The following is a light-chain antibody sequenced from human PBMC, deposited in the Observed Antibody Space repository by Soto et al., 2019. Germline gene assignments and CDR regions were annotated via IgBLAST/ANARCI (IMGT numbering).Light chain of an antibody. V-gene: IGKV1-39*01. J-gene: IGKJ3*01. Sequence: DIQMTQSPSSLSESVGDRVTITCRASQSISSYLNWYQQKPGKAPKLLIYAASSLQSGVPSRFSGSGSGTDFTLTISSLQPKDFATYYCQQSYSTLFTFGPGTKVDIK. CDR3: QQSYSTLFT. CDR2: AAS. CDR1: QSISSY.